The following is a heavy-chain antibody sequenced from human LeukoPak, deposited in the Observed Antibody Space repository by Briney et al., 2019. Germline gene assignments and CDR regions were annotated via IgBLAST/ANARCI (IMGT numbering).Heavy chain of an antibody. J-gene: IGHJ4*02. Sequence: PGGSLRLSCAASGFTVSSNYMSWVRQAPGKGLEWIGEIYHSGSTNYNPSLKSRVTISVDKSKNQFSLKLSSVTAADTAVYYCARVSSRVSDYWGQGTLVTVSS. V-gene: IGHV4-4*02. CDR2: IYHSGST. CDR1: GFTVSSNY. CDR3: ARVSSRVSDY. D-gene: IGHD2-2*01.